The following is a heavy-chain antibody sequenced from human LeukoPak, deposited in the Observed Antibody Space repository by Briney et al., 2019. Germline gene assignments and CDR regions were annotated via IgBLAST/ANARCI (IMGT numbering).Heavy chain of an antibody. CDR1: GVSISSYY. V-gene: IGHV4-59*01. CDR3: ASGSSWYRGGIDY. CDR2: IYYSGST. Sequence: SETLSLTCTVSGVSISSYYWSWIRQPPGKGLEWIGYIYYSGSTNYNPSLKSRVTISVDTSKNQFSLKLSSVTAADTAVYYCASGSSWYRGGIDYWGQGTLVTVSS. J-gene: IGHJ4*02. D-gene: IGHD6-13*01.